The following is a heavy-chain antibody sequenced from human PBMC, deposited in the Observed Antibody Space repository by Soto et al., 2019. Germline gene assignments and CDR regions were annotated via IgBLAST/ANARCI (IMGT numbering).Heavy chain of an antibody. CDR1: GYIFTNYW. Sequence: QDQLVQSGAEVKKPGASVKVSCEASGYIFTNYWISWVRLAPGQGLEWMGIIDPSRGSTTYAPKFQGRSTMTRDTAAYTAYMELSSLRSEDTAVYYCAVCGGNMPPYPYTGLDVWGQGTTVIVSS. V-gene: IGHV1-46*01. J-gene: IGHJ6*02. D-gene: IGHD2-21*01. CDR3: AVCGGNMPPYPYTGLDV. CDR2: IDPSRGST.